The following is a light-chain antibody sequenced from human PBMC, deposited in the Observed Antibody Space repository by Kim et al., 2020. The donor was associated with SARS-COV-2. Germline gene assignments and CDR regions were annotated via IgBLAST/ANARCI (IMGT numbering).Light chain of an antibody. Sequence: PGKTARITCGGNNIGSKSVHWYQQEPGQAPVLVIYYESVRPSGIPERFSGSNSGNTATLTISRVEAGDEADYYCQVWDSSSDHSYVFGTGTKVTVL. J-gene: IGLJ1*01. CDR1: NIGSKS. V-gene: IGLV3-21*04. CDR3: QVWDSSSDHSYV. CDR2: YES.